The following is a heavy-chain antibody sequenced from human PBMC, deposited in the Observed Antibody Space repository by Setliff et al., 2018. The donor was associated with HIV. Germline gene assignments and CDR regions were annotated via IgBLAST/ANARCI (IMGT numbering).Heavy chain of an antibody. D-gene: IGHD1-1*01. V-gene: IGHV1-69*13. CDR1: GGTFRKYS. CDR2: IVPTFGTT. J-gene: IGHJ5*01. CDR3: ERGFEGMSTIDGFED. Sequence: SVKVSCKVSGGTFRKYSMNWIRQAPGQGLEWMGGIVPTFGTTKYAQKFQGRVTITADESTSTVYMALSSLTTEDTAVYYCERGFEGMSTIDGFEDWGQGTLVTVSS.